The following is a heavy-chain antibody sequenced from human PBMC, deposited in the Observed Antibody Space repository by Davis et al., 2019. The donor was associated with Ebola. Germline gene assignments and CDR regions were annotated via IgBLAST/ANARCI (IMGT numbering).Heavy chain of an antibody. CDR1: GFIFSQHG. CDR3: STRTSSGWKLYGMDV. V-gene: IGHV3-15*07. CDR2: IKSKTDGGTT. Sequence: PGGSLRLSCEVSGFIFSQHGMNWVRQAPGKGLEWVGRIKSKTDGGTTDYAAPVKGRFTISREDSKNTLFLQMNSLKTEDTAVYYCSTRTSSGWKLYGMDVWGQGTTATVSS. D-gene: IGHD6-19*01. J-gene: IGHJ6*02.